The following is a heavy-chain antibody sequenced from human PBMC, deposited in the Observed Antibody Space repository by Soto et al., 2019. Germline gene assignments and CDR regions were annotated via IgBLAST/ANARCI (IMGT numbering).Heavy chain of an antibody. CDR2: ISYDGSKK. D-gene: IGHD3-10*01. J-gene: IGHJ6*02. Sequence: QVHLAESGGGVVQPGTSLRLSCAASGFTFSSYGMHWVRQAPGKGLEWVAAISYDGSKKYYVDSVKARFTISGDNSKNTVYLQVNSLSAEDTAVYTCARGRGSNYYGLEVWGRGTTVTVSS. CDR1: GFTFSSYG. CDR3: ARGRGSNYYGLEV. V-gene: IGHV3-30*03.